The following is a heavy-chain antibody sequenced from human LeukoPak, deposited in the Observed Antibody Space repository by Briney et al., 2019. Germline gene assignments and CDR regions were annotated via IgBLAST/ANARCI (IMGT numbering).Heavy chain of an antibody. CDR3: AREGAFQAFDF. CDR1: GYSLPRHY. V-gene: IGHV1-46*01. J-gene: IGHJ3*01. CDR2: MNPSVGAT. D-gene: IGHD3-16*01. Sequence: ASVKVSCKTSGYSLPRHYIHWVRQAPGQGLEWMGIMNPSVGATTYAPRFQGRVTMTRDTSTSTFYMELSGLTSEDTAVYYCAREGAFQAFDFWGQGTMVTVSS.